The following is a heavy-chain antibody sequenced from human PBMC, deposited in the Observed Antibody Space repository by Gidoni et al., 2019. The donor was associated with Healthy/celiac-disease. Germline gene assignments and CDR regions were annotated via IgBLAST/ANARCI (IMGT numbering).Heavy chain of an antibody. CDR2: INPNSGGT. CDR1: GYPFTGSY. Sequence: QVQLVQSGAEVKKPGASVTVSCKASGYPFTGSYMHWVRQAPGQGLEWMGWINPNSGGTNYAQKFQGRVTMTRDTSISTAYMELSRLRSDDTAVYYCARALRRIAARGGSAFDIWGQGTMVTVSS. V-gene: IGHV1-2*02. CDR3: ARALRRIAARGGSAFDI. J-gene: IGHJ3*02. D-gene: IGHD6-6*01.